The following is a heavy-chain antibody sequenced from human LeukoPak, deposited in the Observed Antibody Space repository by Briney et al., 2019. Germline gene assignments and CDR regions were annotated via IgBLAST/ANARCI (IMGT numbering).Heavy chain of an antibody. J-gene: IGHJ6*02. Sequence: GGPLRLSCAASGFTFSGYALHGVRQAPGKGLQWVAVISYDGSNKYYADSVKGRFTISRDNSKNALYLQMNSLRPEDTAVYYCARTLGYCSSTSCYPHNYYYYGMDVWGQGTTVTVSS. D-gene: IGHD2-2*01. CDR1: GFTFSGYA. CDR3: ARTLGYCSSTSCYPHNYYYYGMDV. CDR2: ISYDGSNK. V-gene: IGHV3-30-3*01.